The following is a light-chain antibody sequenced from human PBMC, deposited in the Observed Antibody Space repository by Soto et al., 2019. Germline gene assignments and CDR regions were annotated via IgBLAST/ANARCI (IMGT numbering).Light chain of an antibody. CDR3: QQYGGSPLFT. CDR1: QSVTSSY. J-gene: IGKJ2*01. CDR2: GAS. Sequence: LVLTQSPGTLSLSPGERATLSCRASQSVTSSYLAWYQQRPGQAPRLLIYGASTRATGVPDRFSGSGSGKDFTLTISRVEPEDFAVYYCQQYGGSPLFTFGQGTKADI. V-gene: IGKV3-20*01.